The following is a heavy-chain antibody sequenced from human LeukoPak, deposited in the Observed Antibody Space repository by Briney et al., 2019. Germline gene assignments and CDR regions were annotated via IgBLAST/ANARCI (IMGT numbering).Heavy chain of an antibody. CDR1: GGSISSSNYY. CDR3: ARTPTTVTTFIDY. J-gene: IGHJ4*02. CDR2: IYYRGTT. V-gene: IGHV4-39*07. Sequence: NPSETLSLTCTVSGGSISSSNYYWAWIRQPPGKELEWIGNIYYRGTTYFNPSLKIRVTISIDTSKNQFSLKLNSVTAADTAVYYCARTPTTVTTFIDYWGQGTLVTVSS. D-gene: IGHD4-17*01.